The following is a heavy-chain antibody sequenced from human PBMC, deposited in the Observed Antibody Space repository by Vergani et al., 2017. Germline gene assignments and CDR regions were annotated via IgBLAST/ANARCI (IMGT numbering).Heavy chain of an antibody. D-gene: IGHD1-26*01. CDR3: ARVARVRIVGADNWFDP. V-gene: IGHV4-4*02. J-gene: IGHJ5*02. Sequence: VQLVESGGGLVKPGGSLRLSCAASGFTFSNAWMSWVRQAPGKGLEWIGEINHSGSTNYNPSLKSRVTISVDTSKNQFSLKLSSVTAADTAVYYCARVARVRIVGADNWFDPWGQGTLVTVSS. CDR1: GFTFSNAW. CDR2: INHSGST.